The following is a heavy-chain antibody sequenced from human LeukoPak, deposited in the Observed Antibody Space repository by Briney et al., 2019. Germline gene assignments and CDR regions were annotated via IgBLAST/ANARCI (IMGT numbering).Heavy chain of an antibody. CDR3: ASSVAAGGFD. D-gene: IGHD6-25*01. CDR2: IILIFGTA. CDR1: GYTFTGYY. Sequence: SVKVSCKASGYTFTGYYMHWVRQAPGQGLEWMGGIILIFGTANYAQKFQGRVTITTDESTSTAYMELSSLRSEDTAVYYCASSVAAGGFDWGQGTLVTVSS. V-gene: IGHV1-69*05. J-gene: IGHJ4*02.